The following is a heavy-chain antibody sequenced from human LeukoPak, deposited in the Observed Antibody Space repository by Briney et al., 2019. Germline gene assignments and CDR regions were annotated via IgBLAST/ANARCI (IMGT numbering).Heavy chain of an antibody. J-gene: IGHJ4*02. V-gene: IGHV4-61*08. CDR1: GASVGSAGYY. D-gene: IGHD3-10*01. Sequence: SETLSLTCTVSGASVGSAGYYWSWIRQPPGGGLEWIGYIYYISNTNYNPSLKSRVTMSVDPSKSQFSLKLNSVTAADTAVYYCARGQLQRSITMVRGVIVYGGYFDYWGQGTLVTVSS. CDR2: IYYISNT. CDR3: ARGQLQRSITMVRGVIVYGGYFDY.